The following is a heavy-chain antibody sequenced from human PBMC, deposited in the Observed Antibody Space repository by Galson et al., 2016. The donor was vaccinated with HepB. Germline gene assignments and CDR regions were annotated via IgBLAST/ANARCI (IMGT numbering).Heavy chain of an antibody. V-gene: IGHV1-3*01. CDR1: GYIFSNFP. CDR3: ARAPGRRTVRRKGLRLKEEWGESTPINRFDP. Sequence: SVKVSCKASGYIFSNFPMHWVRQAPGQRLEWMGWINGGNGDTRYSQKFQGRITITRDTSATTVYLELSSLTSEDRAVYYCARAPGRRTVRRKGLRLKEEWGESTPINRFDPWGQGTLVTVSS. CDR2: INGGNGDT. D-gene: IGHD3-3*01. J-gene: IGHJ5*02.